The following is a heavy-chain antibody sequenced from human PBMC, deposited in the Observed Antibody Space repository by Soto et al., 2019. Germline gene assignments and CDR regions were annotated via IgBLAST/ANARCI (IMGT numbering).Heavy chain of an antibody. Sequence: QVQLQESGPGLVKPSQTLSLTCTVSGGSISSGDYYWSWIRQPPGKGLEWLGYIYSSGSTYHNPSLKSRVTISVDTSQNQFSLQLSSVTAADTAVYYCARTMTTVTTAGDYYFDYWGQGTLVTVSS. V-gene: IGHV4-30-4*01. D-gene: IGHD4-17*01. J-gene: IGHJ4*02. CDR2: IYSSGST. CDR1: GGSISSGDYY. CDR3: ARTMTTVTTAGDYYFDY.